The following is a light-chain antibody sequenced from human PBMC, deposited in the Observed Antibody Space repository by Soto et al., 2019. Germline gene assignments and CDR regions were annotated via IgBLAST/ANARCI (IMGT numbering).Light chain of an antibody. J-gene: IGKJ2*01. CDR3: QQYGGSPYT. V-gene: IGKV3-20*01. Sequence: EIVLTQSPGTLSLSPGEGATLSCRASQSVSSRHLAWYQQKPGQTPRLLIYGASTRANGIPDRFSGSGSGADFTLTISRLEPDDFAVYYCQQYGGSPYTFGQGTKLEIK. CDR1: QSVSSRH. CDR2: GAS.